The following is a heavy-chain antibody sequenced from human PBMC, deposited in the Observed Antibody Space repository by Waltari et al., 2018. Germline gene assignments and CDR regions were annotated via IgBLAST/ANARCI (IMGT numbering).Heavy chain of an antibody. CDR1: GFTFSSCG. D-gene: IGHD3-16*01. V-gene: IGHV3-33*01. Sequence: QVQLVESGGGVVQPGRSLRLSCAASGFTFSSCGMHWVRQAPGKGLEWVAVIWYDGSNKYYADSVKGRFTISRDNSKNTLYLQMNSLRAEDTAVYYCARERGAFDYWGQGTLVTVSS. CDR2: IWYDGSNK. CDR3: ARERGAFDY. J-gene: IGHJ4*02.